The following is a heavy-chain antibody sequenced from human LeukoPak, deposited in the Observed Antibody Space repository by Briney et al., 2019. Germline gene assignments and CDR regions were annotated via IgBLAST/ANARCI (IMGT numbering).Heavy chain of an antibody. D-gene: IGHD3-22*01. J-gene: IGHJ3*02. CDR3: ARDPRSDYYDSSGYADDAFDI. CDR1: GGSISSGDYY. V-gene: IGHV4-30-4*02. Sequence: PSETLSLTCTVSGGSISSGDYYWSWLRQPPGKGLEWIGYIYYSGSTYYNPSLKSRVTISVDTSKNQFSLKLSSVTAADTAVYYCARDPRSDYYDSSGYADDAFDIWGQGTMVTVSS. CDR2: IYYSGST.